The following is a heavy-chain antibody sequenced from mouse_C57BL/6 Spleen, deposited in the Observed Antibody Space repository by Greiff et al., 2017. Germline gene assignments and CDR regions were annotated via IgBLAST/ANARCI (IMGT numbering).Heavy chain of an antibody. V-gene: IGHV1-64*01. D-gene: IGHD1-1*01. CDR3: ARYYYGSSPYWYFEV. CDR1: GYTFTSYW. J-gene: IGHJ1*03. Sequence: QVQLQQPGAELVKPGASVKLSCKASGYTFTSYWMHWVKQRPGQGLEWIGMIHPNSGSTNYNEKFKSKATLTVDKSSSTAYMQLSSLTSEDSAVYYCARYYYGSSPYWYFEVWGTGTTVTVSS. CDR2: IHPNSGST.